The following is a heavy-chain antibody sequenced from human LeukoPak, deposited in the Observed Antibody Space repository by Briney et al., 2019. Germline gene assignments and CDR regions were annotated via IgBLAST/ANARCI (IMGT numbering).Heavy chain of an antibody. Sequence: SETLSLTCAVYGASFRGCYWSGIRQPPGKGVEGIGEINHRGSTNYNPSPKSRVPISVDTSKNQFSLKLSSVTAADTAVYYCARGGYSSSWYPRRNFAYWGQGTLVTVSS. D-gene: IGHD6-13*01. V-gene: IGHV4-34*01. J-gene: IGHJ4*02. CDR3: ARGGYSSSWYPRRNFAY. CDR2: INHRGST. CDR1: GASFRGCY.